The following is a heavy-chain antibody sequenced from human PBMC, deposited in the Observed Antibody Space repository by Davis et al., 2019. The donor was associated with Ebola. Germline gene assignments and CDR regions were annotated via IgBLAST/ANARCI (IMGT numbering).Heavy chain of an antibody. Sequence: GGSLRLSCAASGFTFSSYSMNWVRQAPGKGLEWVSSISSSSSYIYYADSVKGRFTISRDNAKNSLYLQMNSLRAEDTAVYYCASLLEYYYDSSGYYHYYYGMDVWGQGTTVTVSS. CDR1: GFTFSSYS. D-gene: IGHD3-22*01. J-gene: IGHJ6*02. V-gene: IGHV3-21*01. CDR3: ASLLEYYYDSSGYYHYYYGMDV. CDR2: ISSSSSYI.